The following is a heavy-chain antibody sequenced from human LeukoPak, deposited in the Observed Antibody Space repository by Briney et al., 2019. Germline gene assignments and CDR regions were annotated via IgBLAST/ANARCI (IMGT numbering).Heavy chain of an antibody. D-gene: IGHD3-22*01. CDR1: GYTFTGDY. CDR3: ASFDPYYYDSSGYPFDY. V-gene: IGHV1-2*02. Sequence: ASVKVSCKASGYTFTGDYMHWVRQAPGQGLEWMGWINPNSGGTNYAQKFQGRVTMTRDTSISTAYMELSRLRSDDTAVYYCASFDPYYYDSSGYPFDYWGQGTLVTVSS. J-gene: IGHJ4*02. CDR2: INPNSGGT.